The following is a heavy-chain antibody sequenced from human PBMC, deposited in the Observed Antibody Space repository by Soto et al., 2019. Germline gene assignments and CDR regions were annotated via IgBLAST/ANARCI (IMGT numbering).Heavy chain of an antibody. D-gene: IGHD2-2*01. CDR1: GFTFSSYG. J-gene: IGHJ5*02. V-gene: IGHV3-30*03. Sequence: GGSLRLSCAASGFTFSSYGMHWVRQAPGKGLEWVAVISYDGSNKYYADSVKGRFTISRDNSKNTLYLQMNSLRAEDTAVYYCASLDIVVVPAALWFDPWGQGTLVTVSS. CDR2: ISYDGSNK. CDR3: ASLDIVVVPAALWFDP.